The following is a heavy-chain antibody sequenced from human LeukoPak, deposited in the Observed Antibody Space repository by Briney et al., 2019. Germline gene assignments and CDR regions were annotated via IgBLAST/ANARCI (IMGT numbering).Heavy chain of an antibody. CDR1: GGTFSSYA. D-gene: IGHD3-22*01. CDR2: IIPILGIA. CDR3: TLYYYDSSGYLGY. Sequence: GASVKVSCKASGGTFSSYAISWVRQAPGQGLEWMGRIIPILGIANYAQKFQGRVTITADKSTSTAYMELSSLRSEDTAVYYCTLYYYDSSGYLGYWGQGTLVTVSS. V-gene: IGHV1-69*04. J-gene: IGHJ4*02.